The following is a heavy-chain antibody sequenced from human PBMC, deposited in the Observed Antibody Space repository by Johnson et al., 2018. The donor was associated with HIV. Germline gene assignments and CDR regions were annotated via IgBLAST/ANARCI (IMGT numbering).Heavy chain of an antibody. Sequence: QLVESGGGVVQPGRSLRLSCAASGFTVSSIYMSWVRQAPGKGLEWVSVIYSGGSTYYADSVKGRFTISRDNSKNTLYLQMNSRRAEDTAVYYCASRGRSDAFDIWGQGTMVTVSS. CDR1: GFTVSSIY. CDR3: ASRGRSDAFDI. J-gene: IGHJ3*02. CDR2: IYSGGST. V-gene: IGHV3-53*01. D-gene: IGHD6-25*01.